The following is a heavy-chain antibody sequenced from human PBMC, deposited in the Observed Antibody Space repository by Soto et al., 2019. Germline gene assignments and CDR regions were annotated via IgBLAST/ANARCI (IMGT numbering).Heavy chain of an antibody. D-gene: IGHD1-26*01. Sequence: GASVKVSCKASGYTFTSYGISWVRQAPGQGLEWMGWISAYNGNTNYAQKLQGRVTMTRDTSTSTVYMELSSLRSEDTAVYYCATSGIVGAAGWFDPWGQGTLVTVSS. CDR1: GYTFTSYG. J-gene: IGHJ5*02. V-gene: IGHV1-18*01. CDR3: ATSGIVGAAGWFDP. CDR2: ISAYNGNT.